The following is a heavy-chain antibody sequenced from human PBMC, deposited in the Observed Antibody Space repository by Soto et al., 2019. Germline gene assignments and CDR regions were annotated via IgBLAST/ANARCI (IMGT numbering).Heavy chain of an antibody. V-gene: IGHV3-30-3*01. CDR3: AREVYYFDY. CDR1: GFTFNSYA. J-gene: IGHJ4*02. Sequence: QVQLVESGGGVVQPGRSLRLSCAASGFTFNSYAMHWVRQAPGKGLEWVAVISYDGSNTYYADSVKGRFTISRDNSKNTLYLHMNSLRAEDTAVYYCAREVYYFDYWGQGTLVTVSS. CDR2: ISYDGSNT. D-gene: IGHD2-8*01.